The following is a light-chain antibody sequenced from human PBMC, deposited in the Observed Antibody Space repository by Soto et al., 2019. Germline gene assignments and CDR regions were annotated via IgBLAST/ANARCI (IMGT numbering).Light chain of an antibody. J-gene: IGKJ4*01. Sequence: IVLTQSPGTLSLSPGDRATLYCMASQSLTINYIAWYQQKPGQAPRLLIYAASSRATGIPDRFSGSGSGTDFTLTISRLEPEDSAVYYCQQYGNSFGGGTKVEIK. V-gene: IGKV3-20*01. CDR2: AAS. CDR3: QQYGNS. CDR1: QSLTINY.